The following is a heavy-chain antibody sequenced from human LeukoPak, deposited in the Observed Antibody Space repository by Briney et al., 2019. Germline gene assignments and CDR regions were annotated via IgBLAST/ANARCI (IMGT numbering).Heavy chain of an antibody. D-gene: IGHD5-18*01. Sequence: KPSETLSLTWTASGGSISSYYWSWIRKPPGKGLEWIGYIYYNASTSYNPSLKGRVTISVDTSKNHLSLQLTAVTDADDAVNYCARTTEEGYTYGYFYYFHLDVWGKGTTVTISS. CDR2: IYYNAST. CDR3: ARTTEEGYTYGYFYYFHLDV. CDR1: GGSISSYY. V-gene: IGHV4-59*01. J-gene: IGHJ6*03.